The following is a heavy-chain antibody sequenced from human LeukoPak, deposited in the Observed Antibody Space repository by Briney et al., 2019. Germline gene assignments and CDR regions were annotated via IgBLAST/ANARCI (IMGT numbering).Heavy chain of an antibody. CDR1: GFTFSSYS. D-gene: IGHD6-19*01. Sequence: GGSLRLSCAASGFTFSSYSMNWVRQAPGKGLEWVSSISSSSSYIYYADSVKGRFTISRDNAKNSLYLQMNSLRAEDTAVYYCARDQGFGSGWYVEVDYYYYMDVWGKGTTVTVSS. J-gene: IGHJ6*03. V-gene: IGHV3-21*01. CDR3: ARDQGFGSGWYVEVDYYYYMDV. CDR2: ISSSSSYI.